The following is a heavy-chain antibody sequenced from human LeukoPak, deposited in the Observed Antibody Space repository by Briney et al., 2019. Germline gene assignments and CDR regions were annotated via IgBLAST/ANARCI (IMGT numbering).Heavy chain of an antibody. CDR3: ARVGSGLRVSGWFDS. Sequence: ASVKASCKASGYTFTSYGISWVRQAPGQGLEWMGWISGYNGKTKYAQKLQGRVTMTTDTSTSTVYMELRSLRSDDTAVYYCARVGSGLRVSGWFDSWGQGTLVTVSS. J-gene: IGHJ5*01. CDR1: GYTFTSYG. CDR2: ISGYNGKT. V-gene: IGHV1-18*01. D-gene: IGHD3-16*01.